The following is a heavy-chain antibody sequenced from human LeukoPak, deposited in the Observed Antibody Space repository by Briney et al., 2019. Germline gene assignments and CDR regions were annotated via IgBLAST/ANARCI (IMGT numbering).Heavy chain of an antibody. CDR3: ARTYYDNSGSNGYCNMDV. Sequence: GGSLRLSCAASGFTFSTNWMHWARQAPGKGLVWVSRLNSDGSMTFYADSVKGRFTISRDNAKNTLYLQMNSLRAEDTAVYYCARTYYDNSGSNGYCNMDVWGQGTTVIVSS. J-gene: IGHJ6*02. D-gene: IGHD3-22*01. CDR1: GFTFSTNW. V-gene: IGHV3-74*01. CDR2: LNSDGSMT.